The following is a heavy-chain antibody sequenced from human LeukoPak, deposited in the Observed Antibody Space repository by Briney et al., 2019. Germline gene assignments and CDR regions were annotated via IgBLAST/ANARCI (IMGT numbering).Heavy chain of an antibody. CDR3: ARVAAAGTTYFDY. CDR1: GGTFSSYA. Sequence: SVKVSCKASGGTFSSYAISWVRQAPGQGLEWMGGIIPIFGTANYAQKFQGRVTITADESTSTAYMELSSLRSEDTAVYYCARVAAAGTTYFDYWGQGTLVTVSS. V-gene: IGHV1-69*01. D-gene: IGHD6-13*01. CDR2: IIPIFGTA. J-gene: IGHJ4*02.